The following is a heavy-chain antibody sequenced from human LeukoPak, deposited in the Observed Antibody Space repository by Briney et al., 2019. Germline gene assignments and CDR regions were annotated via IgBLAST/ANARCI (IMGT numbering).Heavy chain of an antibody. Sequence: GGSLRLSCAASGFTFNSYSMNWVRQAPGKGLEWVSYISSSSGTIYYADSVKGRFTISRDNAKNSLYLQMNSLRAEDTAVYYCASAGGSYQVFDYWGQGTLVTVSS. V-gene: IGHV3-48*01. CDR2: ISSSSGTI. CDR1: GFTFNSYS. CDR3: ASAGGSYQVFDY. J-gene: IGHJ4*02. D-gene: IGHD1-26*01.